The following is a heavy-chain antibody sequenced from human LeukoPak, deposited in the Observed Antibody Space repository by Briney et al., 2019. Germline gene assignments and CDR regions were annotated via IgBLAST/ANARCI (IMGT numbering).Heavy chain of an antibody. CDR2: ISSSSSYI. V-gene: IGHV3-21*01. D-gene: IGHD3-9*01. Sequence: GGSLRLSCAASGFTFSSYSMNWVRQAPGKGLERVSSISSSSSYIYYADSVKGRFTISRDNAKNSLYLQMNSLRAEDTAVYYCARARYYDILTGYWGYYYYYMDVWGKGTTVTVSS. CDR1: GFTFSSYS. CDR3: ARARYYDILTGYWGYYYYYMDV. J-gene: IGHJ6*03.